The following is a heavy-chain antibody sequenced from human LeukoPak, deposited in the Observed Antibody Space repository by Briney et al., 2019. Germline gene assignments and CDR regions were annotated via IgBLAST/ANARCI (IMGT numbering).Heavy chain of an antibody. CDR3: ARSIFGVVTDDAFDI. CDR1: GGSISSGGYY. Sequence: SETLSLTCTVSGGSISSGGYYWSWIRQRPGKGLEWIGYIYYSGSTYYSPSLKSRVTISVDTSKNQFSLKLSSVTAADTAVYYCARSIFGVVTDDAFDIWGQGTMVTVSS. CDR2: IYYSGST. J-gene: IGHJ3*02. V-gene: IGHV4-31*03. D-gene: IGHD3-3*01.